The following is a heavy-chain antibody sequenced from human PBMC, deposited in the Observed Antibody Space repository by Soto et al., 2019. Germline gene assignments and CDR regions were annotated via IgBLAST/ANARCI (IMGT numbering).Heavy chain of an antibody. CDR3: ALCGSHNKYYYYGVDV. CDR2: INHSGGT. D-gene: IGHD3-16*01. Sequence: QVQLQQWGAGLLKPSETLSLTCAGYGWSFSCYYWSWVRQTPGKGLEWIGEINHSGGTNYNPSLKSRVTKSVDTSKTQFSRKLSSVTAADTGVYYCALCGSHNKYYYYGVDVWGQGTTVTVSS. CDR1: GWSFSCYY. J-gene: IGHJ6*02. V-gene: IGHV4-34*02.